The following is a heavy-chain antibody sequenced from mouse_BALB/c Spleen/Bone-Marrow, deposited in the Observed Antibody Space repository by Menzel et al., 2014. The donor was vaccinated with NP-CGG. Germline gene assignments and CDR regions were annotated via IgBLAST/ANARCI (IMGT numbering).Heavy chain of an antibody. CDR2: ISPYNDGT. D-gene: IGHD1-1*01. Sequence: LVESGPELVKPGASVKMSCKASGYTFTSYAMHWVKQKPGQGLEWIGYISPYNDGTKYNEKFKGKATLTSDKSSSTAYMELSSLTSEDPAVYYCAREVVATDYFDYWGQGTTLTVSS. J-gene: IGHJ2*01. CDR3: AREVVATDYFDY. V-gene: IGHV1-14*01. CDR1: GYTFTSYA.